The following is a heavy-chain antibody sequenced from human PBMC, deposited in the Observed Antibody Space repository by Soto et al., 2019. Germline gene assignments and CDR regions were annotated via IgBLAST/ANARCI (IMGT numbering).Heavy chain of an antibody. Sequence: SETLSLTCTVSGGSISSGGYYWSWIRQHPGKGLEWIGYIYYSGSTYYDPSLKSRVTISVDTSKNQFSLKLSSVTAADTAVYYCARGSTIFGVVRHNWFDPWGQGTLVTVSS. CDR2: IYYSGST. CDR1: GGSISSGGYY. J-gene: IGHJ5*02. V-gene: IGHV4-31*03. D-gene: IGHD3-3*01. CDR3: ARGSTIFGVVRHNWFDP.